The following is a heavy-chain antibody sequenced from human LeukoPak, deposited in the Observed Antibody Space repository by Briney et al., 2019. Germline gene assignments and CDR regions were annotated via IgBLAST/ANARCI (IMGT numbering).Heavy chain of an antibody. V-gene: IGHV3-30*18. D-gene: IGHD2-21*01. J-gene: IGHJ6*02. Sequence: GGSLRLSCAASGFTFRTYGMHWVRQAPGKGLEWVTVISYDGSHKYYADSVKGRFTISRDNSKNTLYLQMNSLRAEDTALYYCAKDLEGHINGLDVWGQGTTVTVSS. CDR2: ISYDGSHK. CDR1: GFTFRTYG. CDR3: AKDLEGHINGLDV.